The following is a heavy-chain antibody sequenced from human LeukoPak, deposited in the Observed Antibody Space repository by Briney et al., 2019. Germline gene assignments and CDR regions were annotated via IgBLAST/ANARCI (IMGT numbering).Heavy chain of an antibody. CDR1: GYTFTSYG. V-gene: IGHV1-18*04. D-gene: IGHD3-10*01. CDR3: AREKTGPMVRGVTLDY. J-gene: IGHJ4*02. CDR2: IRAYNGNT. Sequence: ASVKVSCKASGYTFTSYGISWVRQAPGQGLEWMGWIRAYNGNTNYAQKLQGRVTMTTDTSTSTAYMELRSLRSDDTAVYYCAREKTGPMVRGVTLDYWGQGTLVTVSS.